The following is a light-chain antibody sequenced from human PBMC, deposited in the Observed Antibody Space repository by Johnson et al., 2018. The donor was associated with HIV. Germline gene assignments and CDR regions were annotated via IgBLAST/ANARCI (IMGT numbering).Light chain of an antibody. CDR1: SSNIGNNY. CDR2: DNN. V-gene: IGLV1-51*01. J-gene: IGLJ1*01. Sequence: QSVLTQPPSVSAAPGQKVTISCSGSSSNIGNNYVSWYQQLPGRAPKLLIYDNNKRPSGIPDRFSGSKSGTSATLGITGLQTWDEADYYCGTWDSSLSASYVFGTGTRVTVL. CDR3: GTWDSSLSASYV.